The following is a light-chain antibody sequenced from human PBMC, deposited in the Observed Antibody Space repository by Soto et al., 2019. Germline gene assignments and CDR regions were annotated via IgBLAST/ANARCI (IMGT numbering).Light chain of an antibody. CDR1: SSDVGGYNY. CDR3: SSYAGSNKFVV. J-gene: IGLJ2*01. V-gene: IGLV2-8*01. CDR2: EVS. Sequence: QSALTPPPSASGSPGQSVTISCTGTSSDVGGYNYVSWYQQHPGKAPKLMIYEVSKRPSGVPDRFSGSKSGNTASLTVSGLQAEDEADYYCSSYAGSNKFVVFGGGTKLTVL.